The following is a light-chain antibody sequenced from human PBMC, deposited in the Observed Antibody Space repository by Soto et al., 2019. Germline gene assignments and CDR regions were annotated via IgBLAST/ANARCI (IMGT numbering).Light chain of an antibody. CDR1: QSVSNS. CDR3: QQRSNWPLS. V-gene: IGKV3-11*01. Sequence: DIVLTQSPATLSLSPGERATLSCRASQSVSNSFAWYQQKPGQAPRLLIYDATKRATGIPARFSGSGSGTDFTLTISSLEPEDFAIYSCQQRSNWPLSFGGGTKVEIK. CDR2: DAT. J-gene: IGKJ4*01.